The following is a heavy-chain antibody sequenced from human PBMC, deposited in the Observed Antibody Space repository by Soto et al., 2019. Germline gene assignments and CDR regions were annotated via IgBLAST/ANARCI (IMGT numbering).Heavy chain of an antibody. J-gene: IGHJ6*02. CDR3: AGFGSAPYYYYAVDV. CDR1: GYIFTNYD. V-gene: IGHV1-18*01. D-gene: IGHD3-10*01. Sequence: QVQLVQSETEVKKPGASVKVSCKASGYIFTNYDITWVRQAPGQGLEWMGWVSGYNGNTKYAQKFQDRVTMTTDTSTSTVYMELRSLRSDDRAVYYCAGFGSAPYYYYAVDVWGQGTTVFVSS. CDR2: VSGYNGNT.